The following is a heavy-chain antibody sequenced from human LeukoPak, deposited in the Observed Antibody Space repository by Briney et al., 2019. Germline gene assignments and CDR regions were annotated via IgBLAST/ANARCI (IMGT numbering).Heavy chain of an antibody. J-gene: IGHJ4*02. CDR2: INTGNDHT. D-gene: IGHD2-8*01. Sequence: ASVKVSCKTSGYTFTSFHVHWVRQAPGQGLEWMGWINTGNDHTRYSPKFQGRVTVAMDTSATTAYMELNSLTSEDTAVYYCARKSTNAGGGFDYWGQGTLVAVSS. CDR1: GYTFTSFH. CDR3: ARKSTNAGGGFDY. V-gene: IGHV1-3*04.